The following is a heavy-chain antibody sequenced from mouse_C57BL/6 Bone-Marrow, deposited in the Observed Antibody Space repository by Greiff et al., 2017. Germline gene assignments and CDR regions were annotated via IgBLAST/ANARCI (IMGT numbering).Heavy chain of an antibody. CDR1: GFSLTSYG. J-gene: IGHJ1*03. CDR2: IWSGGST. V-gene: IGHV2-4*01. Sequence: VQLVESGPGLVQPSQSLSITCTVSGFSLTSYGVHWVRQPPGKGLAWLGVIWSGGSTDYNAAFISRLSISKDNSKSQVFFKMNSLQADDTAIYYCAKRGGSYWYFDVWGTGTTVTVSS. CDR3: AKRGGSYWYFDV.